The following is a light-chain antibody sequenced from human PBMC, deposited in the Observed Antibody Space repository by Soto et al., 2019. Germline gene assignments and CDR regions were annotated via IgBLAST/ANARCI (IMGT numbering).Light chain of an antibody. Sequence: EIVLTQSPATLSSSPGERATLSCGASQSVNSYLAWYQQKPGQAPRLLIYDASNRATGIPARFSGRGSGTDFTLTISSLEPEDFAVYYCQQASNWPRTFGQGTKVEIK. V-gene: IGKV3-11*01. CDR1: QSVNSY. CDR2: DAS. CDR3: QQASNWPRT. J-gene: IGKJ1*01.